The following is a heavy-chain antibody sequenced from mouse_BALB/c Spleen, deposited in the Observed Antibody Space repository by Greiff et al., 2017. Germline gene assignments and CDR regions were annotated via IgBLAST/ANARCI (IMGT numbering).Heavy chain of an antibody. CDR2: INSNGGST. Sequence: DVHLVESGGGLVKLGGSLKLSCAASGFTFSSYYMSWVRQTPEKRLELVAAINSNGGSTYYPDTVKGRFTISRDNAKNTLYLQMSSLKSEDTALYYCAREAYYYGSSFYAMDYWGQGTSVTVSS. CDR1: GFTFSSYY. V-gene: IGHV5-6-2*01. D-gene: IGHD1-1*01. J-gene: IGHJ4*01. CDR3: AREAYYYGSSFYAMDY.